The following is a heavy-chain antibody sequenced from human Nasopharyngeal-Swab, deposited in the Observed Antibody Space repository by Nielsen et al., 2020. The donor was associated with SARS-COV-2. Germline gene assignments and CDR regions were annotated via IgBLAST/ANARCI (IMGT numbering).Heavy chain of an antibody. CDR2: VYSGGST. V-gene: IGHV3-53*01. J-gene: IGHJ3*02. CDR1: GFTFSSYA. CDR3: ASPVFGVVSDAFDI. D-gene: IGHD3-3*01. Sequence: GGSLRLSCAASGFTFSSYAMNWVRQAPGMGLEWVSVVYSGGSTFYADSVKGRFTISRDNSKNTLYLQMNNLRPEDTAMYYCASPVFGVVSDAFDIWGQGTMVTVSS.